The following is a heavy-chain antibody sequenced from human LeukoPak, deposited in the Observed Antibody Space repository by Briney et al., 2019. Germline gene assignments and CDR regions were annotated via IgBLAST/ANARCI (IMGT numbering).Heavy chain of an antibody. D-gene: IGHD6-6*01. CDR1: GFTFDDYG. CDR3: TTEKGYSSSLTFDF. Sequence: GGSLRLSCAASGFTFDDYGMSWVRQAPGKGLEWVGRIKSKTDGGTADYAAPVKGRFTISRDDLKDMLYLQANSLKTEDTAVYYCTTEKGYSSSLTFDFWGQGTLVTVSS. J-gene: IGHJ4*02. V-gene: IGHV3-15*01. CDR2: IKSKTDGGTA.